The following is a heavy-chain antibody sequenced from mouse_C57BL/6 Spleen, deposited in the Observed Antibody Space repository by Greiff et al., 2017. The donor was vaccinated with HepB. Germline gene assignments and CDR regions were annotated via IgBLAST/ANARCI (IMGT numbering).Heavy chain of an antibody. CDR1: GFTFSDYY. V-gene: IGHV5-12*01. D-gene: IGHD1-1*01. J-gene: IGHJ3*01. CDR2: ISNGGGST. Sequence: EVKLVESGGGLVQPGGSLKLSCAASGFTFSDYYMYWVRQTPEKRLEWVAYISNGGGSTYYPDTVKGRFTISRDNAKNTLYLQMSRLKSEDTAMYYCARPSSSYYGSSYAWFAYWGQGTLVTVSA. CDR3: ARPSSSYYGSSYAWFAY.